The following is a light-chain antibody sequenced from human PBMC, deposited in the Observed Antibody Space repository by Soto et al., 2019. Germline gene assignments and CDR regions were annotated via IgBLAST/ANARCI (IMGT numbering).Light chain of an antibody. Sequence: GDRVTVTCRASESIRTWLAWYQHKPGKAPKFLIYDASTLESGVPSRFSGSGSGTDFTLTISSLQPEDFATYYCQQSYSTPPTFGQGTKVDIK. CDR3: QQSYSTPPT. CDR2: DAS. CDR1: ESIRTW. J-gene: IGKJ1*01. V-gene: IGKV1-39*01.